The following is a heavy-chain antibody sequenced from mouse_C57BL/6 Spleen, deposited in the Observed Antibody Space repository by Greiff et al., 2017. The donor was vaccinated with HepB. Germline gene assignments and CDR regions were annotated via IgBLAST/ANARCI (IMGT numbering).Heavy chain of an antibody. Sequence: EVKLVESGGGLVQPKGSLKLSCAASGFSFNTYAMNWVRQAPGKGLEWVARIRSKSNNYATYYADSVKDRFTISRDDSESMLYLQMNNLKTEDTAMYYCVRTVGGNFDVWGTGTTVTVSS. V-gene: IGHV10-1*01. CDR1: GFSFNTYA. D-gene: IGHD3-3*01. J-gene: IGHJ1*03. CDR3: VRTVGGNFDV. CDR2: IRSKSNNYAT.